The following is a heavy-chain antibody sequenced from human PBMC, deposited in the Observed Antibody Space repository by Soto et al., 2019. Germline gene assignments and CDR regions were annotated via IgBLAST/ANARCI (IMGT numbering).Heavy chain of an antibody. V-gene: IGHV3-23*01. Sequence: EVQLLESGGGLVQPGGSLRLSCAASRFTFTSYAMSWVRQAPGKGLEWVSAISGGGGTTYYADSVKGRFTISKDNSKNTLYLQMNSLRAEDTALYYCAKGGPMTTSGIDYWGQGTLVTVSS. D-gene: IGHD4-4*01. CDR1: RFTFTSYA. J-gene: IGHJ4*02. CDR3: AKGGPMTTSGIDY. CDR2: ISGGGGTT.